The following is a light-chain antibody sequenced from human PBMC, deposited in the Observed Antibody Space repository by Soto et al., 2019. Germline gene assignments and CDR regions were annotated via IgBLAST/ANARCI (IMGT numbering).Light chain of an antibody. CDR3: SSYTSSSTRV. V-gene: IGLV2-14*01. J-gene: IGLJ1*01. CDR1: SSDIGAYYY. Sequence: SALTHPSSGSGSAGQSIAISCTGTSSDIGAYYYVSWYQHFPDKPPKLIIYEVSHRPSGVSYRFSGSKSVNTATLTISRLQAEDEADYYCSSYTSSSTRVFGTGTKVTVL. CDR2: EVS.